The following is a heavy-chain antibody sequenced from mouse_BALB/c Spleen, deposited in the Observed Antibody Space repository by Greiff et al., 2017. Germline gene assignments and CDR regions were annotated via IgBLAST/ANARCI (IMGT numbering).Heavy chain of an antibody. V-gene: IGHV6-6*02. CDR1: GFTFSNYW. D-gene: IGHD1-1*01. Sequence: EVKVEESGGGLVQPGGSMKLSCVASGFTFSNYWMNWVRQSPEKGLEWVAEIRLKSNNYATHYAESVKGRFTISRDDSKSSVYLQMNNLRAEDTGIYYCTRGDSYYGSSYWYFDVWGAGTTVTVSS. CDR2: IRLKSNNYAT. J-gene: IGHJ1*01. CDR3: TRGDSYYGSSYWYFDV.